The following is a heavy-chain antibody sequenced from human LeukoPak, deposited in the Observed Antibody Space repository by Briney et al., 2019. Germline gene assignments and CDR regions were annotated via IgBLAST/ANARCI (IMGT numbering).Heavy chain of an antibody. CDR1: GFTFSDFA. CDR2: IYSGGST. J-gene: IGHJ4*02. Sequence: PGGSLRLSCAASGFTFSDFAMIWVRQAPGKGLEWVSVIYSGGSTYYADSVKGRFTISRDNSKNTLYLQMNSLRAEDTAVYYCARAEGATKSPTIDYWGQGTLVTVSS. D-gene: IGHD1-26*01. V-gene: IGHV3-66*01. CDR3: ARAEGATKSPTIDY.